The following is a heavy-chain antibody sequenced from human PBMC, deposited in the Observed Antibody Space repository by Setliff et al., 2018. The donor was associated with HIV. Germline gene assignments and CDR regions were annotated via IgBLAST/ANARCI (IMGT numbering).Heavy chain of an antibody. Sequence: SQTLSLTCAISGDTISSNSVSWNWIRQSPSRGLEWLGRTYYRSKWYNDYAVSVKSRMTFNPDTSKNQFSLQLNSVTPEDTAVYFCARGNSTKRGFDYWGLGTQVTVSS. CDR2: TYYRSKWYN. CDR3: ARGNSTKRGFDY. D-gene: IGHD3-10*01. CDR1: GDTISSNSVS. J-gene: IGHJ4*02. V-gene: IGHV6-1*01.